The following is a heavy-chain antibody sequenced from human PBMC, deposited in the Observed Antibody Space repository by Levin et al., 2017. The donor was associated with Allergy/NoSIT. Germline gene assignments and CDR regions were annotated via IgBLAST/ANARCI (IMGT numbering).Heavy chain of an antibody. V-gene: IGHV3-53*01. CDR2: IYSGGST. CDR3: ARDTLGQQQTAEGAYYYYDGMDV. J-gene: IGHJ6*02. D-gene: IGHD6-13*01. Sequence: SGGSLRLSCAASGFTVSSNYMSWVRQAPGKGLEWVSVIYSGGSTYYADSVKGRFTISRDNSKNTLYLQMNSLRAEDTAVYYCARDTLGQQQTAEGAYYYYDGMDVWGQGTTVTVSS. CDR1: GFTVSSNY.